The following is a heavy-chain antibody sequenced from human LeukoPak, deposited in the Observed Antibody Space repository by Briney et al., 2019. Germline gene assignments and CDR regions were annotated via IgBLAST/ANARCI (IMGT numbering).Heavy chain of an antibody. J-gene: IGHJ6*03. CDR3: ARLARYSSSPISPLYYHYYMDV. V-gene: IGHV1-46*01. CDR1: GYTFTNYY. CDR2: INPSGDST. D-gene: IGHD6-19*01. Sequence: ASVKVSCKASGYTFTNYYIHWVRQAPGQGLAWMGIINPSGDSTSYAQNLQGRVTMTTDMSTSTVYMELSSLTSDDAAMYYCARLARYSSSPISPLYYHYYMDVWGKGTTVTVSS.